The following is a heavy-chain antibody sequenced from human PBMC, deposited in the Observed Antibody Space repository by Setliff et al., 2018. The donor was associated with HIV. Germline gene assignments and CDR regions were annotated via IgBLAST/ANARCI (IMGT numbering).Heavy chain of an antibody. D-gene: IGHD4-17*01. J-gene: IGHJ4*02. Sequence: SETLSLTCTVSGGSISSGSYYWSWIRQAPGKGLEWTGNIYYNGFANYNPSLKSRLTISVDTSKNQVSLRLSSVTPADTAVYYCAKGAGFYGDYTFDYWGQGNLVTVSS. CDR3: AKGAGFYGDYTFDY. CDR2: IYYNGFA. V-gene: IGHV4-61*01. CDR1: GGSISSGSYY.